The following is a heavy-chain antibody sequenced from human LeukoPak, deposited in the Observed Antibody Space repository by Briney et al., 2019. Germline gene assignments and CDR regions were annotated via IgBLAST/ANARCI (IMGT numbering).Heavy chain of an antibody. J-gene: IGHJ4*02. V-gene: IGHV3-53*01. Sequence: PGGSLRHSCAASGFTVSSNYMNWVRQAPGKGLEWVSVIYSGGSTYYADSVKGRFTISRDNSKNTLYLQMNSLRAEDTAVYYCARDPIHDYWGQGTLVTVSS. CDR3: ARDPIHDY. CDR2: IYSGGST. D-gene: IGHD5-18*01. CDR1: GFTVSSNY.